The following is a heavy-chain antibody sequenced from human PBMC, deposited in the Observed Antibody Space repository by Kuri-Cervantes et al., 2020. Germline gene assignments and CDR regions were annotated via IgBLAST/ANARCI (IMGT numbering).Heavy chain of an antibody. D-gene: IGHD6-6*01. J-gene: IGHJ4*02. CDR2: ISSSSRTI. V-gene: IGHV3-48*01. Sequence: GGSLRLSCAASGFNFSTYSMNWVRQAPGKGLEWVSYISSSSRTIYYADSVKGRFTISRDNAKNSLYLQMNSLRAEDTAVYYCARDKSRAARPLDYWGQGTLVTVSS. CDR3: ARDKSRAARPLDY. CDR1: GFNFSTYS.